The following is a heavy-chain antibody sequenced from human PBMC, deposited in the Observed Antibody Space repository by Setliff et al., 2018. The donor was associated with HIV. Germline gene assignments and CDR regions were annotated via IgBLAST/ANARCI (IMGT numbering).Heavy chain of an antibody. J-gene: IGHJ4*02. CDR2: INPNSGDT. CDR1: GGTFSSYA. D-gene: IGHD1-1*01. CDR3: ARTQYTSTWPGNY. Sequence: ASVKVSCKASGGTFSSYAISWVRQAPGQGLEWMGWINPNSGDTKYSQHFEGRVTMTRDPSISTAYMELNRLRSDDTATYYCARTQYTSTWPGNYWGQGTLVTVSS. V-gene: IGHV1-2*02.